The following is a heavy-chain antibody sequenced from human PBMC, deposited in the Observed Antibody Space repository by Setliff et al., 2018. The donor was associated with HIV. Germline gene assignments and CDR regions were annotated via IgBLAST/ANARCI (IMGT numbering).Heavy chain of an antibody. CDR1: GGSISSGDYY. Sequence: PSETLSLTCTVSGGSISSGDYYWSWIRQHPGKGLEWIGYIYYSGSTNYNPSLETRVTISVDTSKNQFSLKLSSVTAADTAVYYCAKGVAGLQYYYYYMDVWGKGTTVTVSS. CDR2: IYYSGST. J-gene: IGHJ6*03. V-gene: IGHV4-31*03. CDR3: AKGVAGLQYYYYYMDV. D-gene: IGHD6-19*01.